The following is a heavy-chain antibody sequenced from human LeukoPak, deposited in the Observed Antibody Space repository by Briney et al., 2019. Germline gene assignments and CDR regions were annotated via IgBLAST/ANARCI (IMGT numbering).Heavy chain of an antibody. V-gene: IGHV6-1*01. CDR2: TYYRSKWYN. Sequence: SQTLSLTCAISGDSVSSNSTACNWIRQSPSRGLEWLGRTYYRSKWYNDYAVSVKSRITFNSDTSKNQFSLQLNSVTPEGTAVYYCARGGQGDGYSADEAFDFWGQGTMVTVS. D-gene: IGHD5-24*01. CDR3: ARGGQGDGYSADEAFDF. J-gene: IGHJ3*01. CDR1: GDSVSSNSTA.